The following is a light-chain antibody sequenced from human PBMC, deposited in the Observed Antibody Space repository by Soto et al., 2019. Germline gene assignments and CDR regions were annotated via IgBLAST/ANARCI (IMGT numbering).Light chain of an antibody. J-gene: IGLJ2*01. CDR2: GNT. CDR3: QSYDRTVGVYVV. V-gene: IGLV1-40*01. Sequence: QSVLTQPTSVSGAPGQRVTISCTGSRSNLGAGHDVHWYQQLPGAAPKLLICGNTNRPSGVPERFSGSKSGTSASLAITGLQTEDEADYYCQSYDRTVGVYVVFGGGTKLTVL. CDR1: RSNLGAGHD.